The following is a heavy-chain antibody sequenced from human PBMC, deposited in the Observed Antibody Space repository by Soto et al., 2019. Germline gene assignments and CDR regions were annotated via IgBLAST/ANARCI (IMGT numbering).Heavy chain of an antibody. CDR1: GASMSSGGYY. D-gene: IGHD6-6*01. Sequence: SETLSLTCTVSGASMSSGGYYWTWIRQSPGKGLEWIGYIYYSGSTYYNPSLESRVAISLDTSRSQFSLTLHSVTAADTAIYYCARDRHNNFFDPWGQGTLVTVTS. CDR2: IYYSGST. J-gene: IGHJ5*02. CDR3: ARDRHNNFFDP. V-gene: IGHV4-31*03.